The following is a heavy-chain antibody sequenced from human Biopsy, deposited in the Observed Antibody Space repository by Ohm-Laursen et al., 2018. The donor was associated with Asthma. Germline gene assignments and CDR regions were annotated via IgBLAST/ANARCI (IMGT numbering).Heavy chain of an antibody. CDR1: GYTFNSAG. D-gene: IGHD3-10*01. V-gene: IGHV1-18*01. J-gene: IGHJ6*02. CDR2: ISVYNGNA. Sequence: ASVKASCKASGYTFNSAGITWVRQAPGQGLEWMGWISVYNGNAKVAQKLQDRVTMITDTSTSTAYMELRSLRSDDTAVYFCARAVDYSHYYGIDVWGQGTTVTVS. CDR3: ARAVDYSHYYGIDV.